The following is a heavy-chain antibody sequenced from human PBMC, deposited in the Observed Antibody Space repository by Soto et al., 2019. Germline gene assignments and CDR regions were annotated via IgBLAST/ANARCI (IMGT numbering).Heavy chain of an antibody. CDR2: ISSSSSTI. V-gene: IGHV3-48*01. D-gene: IGHD3-3*01. CDR1: GFTFSSYR. J-gene: IGHJ4*02. Sequence: GGSLRLSCAASGFTFSSYRMNWVRQAPGKGLEWVSYISSSSSTIYYADSVKGRFTISRDNAKNSLYLQMNSLRAEDTAVYYCARAENYDFWSGYYAYWGQGTLVTVSS. CDR3: ARAENYDFWSGYYAY.